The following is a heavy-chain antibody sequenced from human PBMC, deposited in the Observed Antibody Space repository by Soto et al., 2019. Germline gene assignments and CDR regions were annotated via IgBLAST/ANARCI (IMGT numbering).Heavy chain of an antibody. V-gene: IGHV4-59*01. J-gene: IGHJ4*02. Sequence: SGTLSLTCTVSGGSISNYYWSWIRQPPGKGLEWIGYIYYSGSTSYNPSLKSRVTISVDTSKNQFSLKLSSVTAADTAVYYCARTEYGDYGKFDYWGQGTLVTVSS. CDR3: ARTEYGDYGKFDY. CDR1: GGSISNYY. D-gene: IGHD4-17*01. CDR2: IYYSGST.